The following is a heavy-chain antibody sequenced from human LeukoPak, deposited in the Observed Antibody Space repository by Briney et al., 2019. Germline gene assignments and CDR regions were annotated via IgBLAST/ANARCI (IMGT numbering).Heavy chain of an antibody. D-gene: IGHD2-2*01. J-gene: IGHJ4*02. V-gene: IGHV3-7*01. CDR1: QFNLVTYW. CDR3: ARLPAYCSSTSCYYDY. CDR2: INQDGSEK. Sequence: GGSLRLSCTASQFNLVTYWMTWVRQAPGKGLEWVANINQDGSEKFYVDSVKGRFAISRNNAENSLDLQMTSLRVEDTAVYYCARLPAYCSSTSCYYDYWGQGTLVTVSS.